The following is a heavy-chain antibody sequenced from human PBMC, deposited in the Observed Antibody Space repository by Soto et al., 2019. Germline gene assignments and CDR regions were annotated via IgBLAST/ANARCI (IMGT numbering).Heavy chain of an antibody. V-gene: IGHV3-7*01. D-gene: IGHD3-10*01. CDR3: ARDRGPPRYLYYGMDV. Sequence: LRLSCAASGFTFSTYWMSWVRQASGEGPAWVGNIKQDGGGENYVDSVKGRFTPSRDYANHSLNLKMNSRRAEYTAVYYCARDRGPPRYLYYGMDVWGQGTTVTVSS. J-gene: IGHJ6*02. CDR1: GFTFSTYW. CDR2: IKQDGGGE.